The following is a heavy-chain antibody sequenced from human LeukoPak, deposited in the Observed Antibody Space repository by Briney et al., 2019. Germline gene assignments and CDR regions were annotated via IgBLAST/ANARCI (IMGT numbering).Heavy chain of an antibody. CDR1: GGTFSSYA. D-gene: IGHD3-22*01. CDR2: IIPIFGTA. CDR3: ARFPGDYYDSSGLYYFDY. J-gene: IGHJ4*02. Sequence: SVKVSCKASGGTFSSYAISWVRQAPGQGLEWMGGIIPIFGTANYAQKLQGRVTMTTDTSTSTAYMELRSLRSDDTAVYYCARFPGDYYDSSGLYYFDYWGQGTLVTVSS. V-gene: IGHV1-69*05.